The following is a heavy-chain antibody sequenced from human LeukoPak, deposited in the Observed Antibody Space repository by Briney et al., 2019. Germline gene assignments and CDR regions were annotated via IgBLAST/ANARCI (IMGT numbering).Heavy chain of an antibody. CDR2: IYYSGST. V-gene: IGHV4-39*01. Sequence: SETLSLTCTVSGGSISSSSYYWGWIRQPPGKGLEWIGSIYYSGSTYYNPSLKSRVTISVDTSKNQFSLKLSSVTAADTAVYYRAVDSQLPKLFYWGQGTLVTVSS. CDR3: AVDSQLPKLFY. CDR1: GGSISSSSYY. D-gene: IGHD2-2*01. J-gene: IGHJ4*02.